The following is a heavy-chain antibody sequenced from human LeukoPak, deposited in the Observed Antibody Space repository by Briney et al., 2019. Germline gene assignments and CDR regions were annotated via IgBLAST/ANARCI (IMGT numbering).Heavy chain of an antibody. Sequence: GASVKVSCKASGYIFTGYYMHWVRQAPGQGLEWMGWINPNSGGTNYAQKFQGRVTMTRDTSISTAYMELSRLRSDDTAVYYCARDSSSGFLEWYRDPMDVWGKGTTVTVSS. CDR3: ARDSSSGFLEWYRDPMDV. V-gene: IGHV1-2*02. CDR2: INPNSGGT. CDR1: GYIFTGYY. J-gene: IGHJ6*03. D-gene: IGHD3-3*01.